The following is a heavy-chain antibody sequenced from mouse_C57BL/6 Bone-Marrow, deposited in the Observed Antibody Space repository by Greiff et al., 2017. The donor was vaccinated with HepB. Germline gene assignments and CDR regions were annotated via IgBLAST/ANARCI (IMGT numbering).Heavy chain of an antibody. CDR3: ARPGKGDYFDY. CDR1: GYTFTSYW. V-gene: IGHV1-69*01. Sequence: VQLQQPGAELVMPGASVKLSCKASGYTFTSYWMHWVKQRPGQGLEWIGEIDPSDSYTNYNQKFKGKSTLTVDKSSSTAYMQLSSLTSEDSAVYYCARPGKGDYFDYWGQGTTLTVSS. CDR2: IDPSDSYT. J-gene: IGHJ2*01. D-gene: IGHD4-1*01.